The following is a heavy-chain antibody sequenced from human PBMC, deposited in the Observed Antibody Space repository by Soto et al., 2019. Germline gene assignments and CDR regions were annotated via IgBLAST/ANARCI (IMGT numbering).Heavy chain of an antibody. D-gene: IGHD3-22*01. V-gene: IGHV3-48*01. Sequence: GGSLRLSCAASGFTFSSYSMNWVRQAPGKGLEWVSYISSSISTIYYADSVKGRFTISRDNAKNSLYLQMNSLRAEDTAVYYCARAHRLGISAGSSGYYFKPYYYGMDVWSQGTTVTVSS. CDR2: ISSSISTI. CDR1: GFTFSSYS. J-gene: IGHJ6*02. CDR3: ARAHRLGISAGSSGYYFKPYYYGMDV.